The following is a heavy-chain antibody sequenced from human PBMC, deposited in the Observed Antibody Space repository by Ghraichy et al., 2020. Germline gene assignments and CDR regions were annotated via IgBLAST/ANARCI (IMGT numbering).Heavy chain of an antibody. J-gene: IGHJ2*01. CDR3: ARGPETAEVYTDYWYFDL. CDR2: VYVDGST. V-gene: IGHV4-4*07. CDR1: GASMSNYY. Sequence: GSPRLSCTVSGASMSNYYWSWIRQPAGKGLEWIGRVYVDGSTDYSPSLQSRVTMSEDSSKNQFSLRLSSVTAADTAIYFCARGPETAEVYTDYWYFDLWSRGTLVIVSS. D-gene: IGHD2-2*02.